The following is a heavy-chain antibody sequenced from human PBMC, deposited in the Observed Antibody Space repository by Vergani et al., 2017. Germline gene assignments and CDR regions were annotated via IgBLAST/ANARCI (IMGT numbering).Heavy chain of an antibody. Sequence: QVQLVESGGGVVQRGGSLRLSCATSGFTLSNYDMQWIRQGPGKGLEFVAFIQFDGSNQYYADSVKGRFTLCRDFSKNTLYLQMNSLRTDDTATYYCAKHFRGWGIDYGGQGTQVIVSS. J-gene: IGHJ4*02. CDR2: IQFDGSNQ. CDR1: GFTLSNYD. CDR3: AKHFRGWGIDY. D-gene: IGHD3-16*01. V-gene: IGHV3-30*02.